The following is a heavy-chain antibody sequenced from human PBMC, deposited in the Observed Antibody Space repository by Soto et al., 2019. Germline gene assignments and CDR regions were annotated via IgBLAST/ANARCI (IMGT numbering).Heavy chain of an antibody. CDR1: GDSISGSPYY. V-gene: IGHV4-39*01. Sequence: QVQLQESGPGLVMPSETLSLTCSVSGDSISGSPYYWGWIRQPPGKRLEWIGSIFHDGYIVYTPSLKSPVTISVDTSKNQFSLNLTSVAAADTAIYFCARLQTAVPHYWGQGILVTVSS. CDR2: IFHDGYI. J-gene: IGHJ4*02. D-gene: IGHD6-13*01. CDR3: ARLQTAVPHY.